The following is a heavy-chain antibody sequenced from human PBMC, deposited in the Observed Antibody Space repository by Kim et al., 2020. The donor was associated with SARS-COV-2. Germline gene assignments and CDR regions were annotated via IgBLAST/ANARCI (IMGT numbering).Heavy chain of an antibody. CDR1: GFTFSSYG. V-gene: IGHV3-30*18. CDR2: ISYDGSNK. CDR3: AKVYLDYYYYYGMDV. Sequence: GGSLRLSCAASGFTFSSYGMHWVRQAPGKGLEWVAVISYDGSNKYYADSVKGRFTISRDNSKNTLYLQMNSLRAEDTAVYYCAKVYLDYYYYYGMDVWGQGTTVTVSS. J-gene: IGHJ6*02.